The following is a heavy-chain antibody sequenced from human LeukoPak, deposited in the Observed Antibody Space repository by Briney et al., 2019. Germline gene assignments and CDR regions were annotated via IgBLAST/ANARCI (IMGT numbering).Heavy chain of an antibody. CDR2: ISGSGGST. V-gene: IGHV3-23*01. CDR3: ARDRGEMGD. Sequence: PGGSLRLPCAASGFTFSSYGMSWVRQAPGKGLEWVSAISGSGGSTYYADSVKGRFTISRDNSKNTVYLQMNSLRAEDTAVYYCARDRGEMGDWGQGTLVTVSS. D-gene: IGHD5-24*01. J-gene: IGHJ4*02. CDR1: GFTFSSYG.